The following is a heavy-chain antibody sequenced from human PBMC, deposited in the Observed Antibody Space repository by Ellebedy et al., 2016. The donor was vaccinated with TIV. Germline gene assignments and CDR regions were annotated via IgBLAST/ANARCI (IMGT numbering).Heavy chain of an antibody. V-gene: IGHV3-30-3*01. CDR2: ISYDGSNK. CDR1: GFAVSSND. D-gene: IGHD3-16*01. Sequence: GESLKISCAASGFAVSSNDMSWVRQAPGKGLEWVAVISYDGSNKYYADSVKGRFTISRDNSKNTLYLQMNSLRAEDTAVYYCAREGGWGDAFDIWGQGTMVTVSS. J-gene: IGHJ3*02. CDR3: AREGGWGDAFDI.